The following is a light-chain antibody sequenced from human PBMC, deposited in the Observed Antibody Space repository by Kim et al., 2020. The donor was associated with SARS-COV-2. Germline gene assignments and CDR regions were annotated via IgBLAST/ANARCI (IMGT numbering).Light chain of an antibody. CDR1: QTISSL. CDR3: QQYNSYSIT. J-gene: IGKJ5*01. CDR2: KAS. Sequence: ASVGDRVTITCRASQTISSLLGWYQQKPGEAPKLLIYKASSLESGVPSRFSGSGSGTEFTLTISTLQPDDFATYYCQQYNSYSITFGQGTRLEIK. V-gene: IGKV1-5*03.